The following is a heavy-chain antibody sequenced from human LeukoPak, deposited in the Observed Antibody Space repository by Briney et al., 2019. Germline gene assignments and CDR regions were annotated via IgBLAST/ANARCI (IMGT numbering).Heavy chain of an antibody. CDR2: ISAYNGNT. D-gene: IGHD6-6*01. CDR3: ARILRSSIAARALEY. V-gene: IGHV1-18*01. J-gene: IGHJ4*02. CDR1: GYTFTSYG. Sequence: ASVKVSCKASGYTFTSYGISWVRQAPGQGLEWMGRISAYNGNTNYAQKLQGRVTMTTDTSTSTAYMELRSLRSDDTAVYYCARILRSSIAARALEYWGQGTLVTVSS.